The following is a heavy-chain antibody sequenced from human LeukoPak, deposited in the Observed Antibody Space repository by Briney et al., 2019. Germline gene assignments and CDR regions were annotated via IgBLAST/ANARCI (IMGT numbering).Heavy chain of an antibody. J-gene: IGHJ4*02. CDR2: IIPIFGTA. CDR1: GGTFSSYA. V-gene: IGHV1-69*05. CDR3: ARAEKLLWFGDYDY. D-gene: IGHD3-10*01. Sequence: ASVKVSCKASGGTFSSYAISWVRQAPGQGLEWMGGIIPIFGTANYAQKLQGRVTMTTDTSTSTAYMELRSLRSDDTAVYYCARAEKLLWFGDYDYWGQGTLVTVSS.